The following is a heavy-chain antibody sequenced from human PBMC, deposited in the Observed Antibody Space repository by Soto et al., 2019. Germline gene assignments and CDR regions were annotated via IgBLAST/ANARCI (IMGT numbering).Heavy chain of an antibody. CDR3: VRGTPTPGLDI. Sequence: GRSLRLSCVGPRLPSSCYPLNWARQAPGQGLEWVANINGRGTSTNYVDSVRGRFSTSRDSTRNSLYLNMDSLGVEDTATDYCVRGTPTPGLDIWGRGTTVTVSS. CDR2: INGRGTST. J-gene: IGHJ6*02. V-gene: IGHV3-7*03. CDR1: RLPSSCYP. D-gene: IGHD1-1*01.